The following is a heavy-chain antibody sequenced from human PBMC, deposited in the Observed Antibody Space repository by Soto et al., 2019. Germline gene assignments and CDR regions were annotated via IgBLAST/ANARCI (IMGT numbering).Heavy chain of an antibody. CDR3: AKVTKRAAAGRYEYYKYGMDV. CDR1: GFTFSYFG. J-gene: IGHJ6*02. Sequence: GGSLRLSCEASGFTFSYFGTHWVRQAPGKGLEWVAAISNDGSRKYYAASVKGRFTISRDNSKNTLFLQMNGLRAEDTAVYYCAKVTKRAAAGRYEYYKYGMDVWGQGTTVTVSS. V-gene: IGHV3-30*18. CDR2: ISNDGSRK. D-gene: IGHD6-13*01.